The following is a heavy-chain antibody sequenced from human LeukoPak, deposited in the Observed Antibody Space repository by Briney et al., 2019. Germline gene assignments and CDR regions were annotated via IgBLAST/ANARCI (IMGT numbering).Heavy chain of an antibody. D-gene: IGHD2-2*01. Sequence: GGSLRLSCSASGFTFSSYAMHWVRQAPGKGLEYVSAISSNGGSTYYADSVKGRFTISRDNSKNTLYLQMSSLRAEDTAVYYCVPLGYCSSTSCYRGMDVWGKGTTVTVSS. V-gene: IGHV3-64D*06. CDR2: ISSNGGST. CDR3: VPLGYCSSTSCYRGMDV. CDR1: GFTFSSYA. J-gene: IGHJ6*04.